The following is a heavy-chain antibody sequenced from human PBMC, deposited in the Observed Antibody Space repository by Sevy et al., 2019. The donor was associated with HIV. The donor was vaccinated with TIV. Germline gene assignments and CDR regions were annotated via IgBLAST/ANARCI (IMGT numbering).Heavy chain of an antibody. CDR2: MKQDGSEE. D-gene: IGHD5-18*01. V-gene: IGHV3-7*01. Sequence: GGYLRLSCAASGFSFSIYWMSWVRQAPGKGLEWVATMKQDGSEEDYLDSVKGRFTISRDNAKNSLFLQMNSLSAEDTAVYYCVREGLGGYSYSLDYWGHGTLVTVSS. J-gene: IGHJ4*01. CDR1: GFSFSIYW. CDR3: VREGLGGYSYSLDY.